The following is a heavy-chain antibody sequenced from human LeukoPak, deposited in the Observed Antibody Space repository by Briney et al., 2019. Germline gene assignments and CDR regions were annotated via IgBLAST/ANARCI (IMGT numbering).Heavy chain of an antibody. CDR2: ISSSGSTI. J-gene: IGHJ4*02. Sequence: GGSLRLSCAASGFTFSSYWMHWVRQAPGKGLEWVSYISSSGSTIYYADSVKGRFTISRDNAKNSLYLQMNSLRAEDTAVYYCARGSGDYLSRYYFDYWGQGTLVTVSS. D-gene: IGHD4-17*01. CDR3: ARGSGDYLSRYYFDY. V-gene: IGHV3-48*04. CDR1: GFTFSSYW.